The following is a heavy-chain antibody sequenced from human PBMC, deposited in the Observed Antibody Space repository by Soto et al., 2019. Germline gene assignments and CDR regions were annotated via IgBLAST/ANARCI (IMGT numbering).Heavy chain of an antibody. CDR2: ISGSGGST. V-gene: IGHV3-23*01. J-gene: IGHJ4*02. Sequence: EVQLLESGGGLVQPGGSLRLSCAASGFTFSSYAMSWVRQAPGKGLEWVSAISGSGGSTYYADSVKGRFTISRDNSKNTLYLHMNSQRAHDTAVYYCAKGGDCSRGSCYYFDYFDYWGQGTLVTVSS. CDR3: AKGGDCSRGSCYYFDYFDY. CDR1: GFTFSSYA. D-gene: IGHD2-15*01.